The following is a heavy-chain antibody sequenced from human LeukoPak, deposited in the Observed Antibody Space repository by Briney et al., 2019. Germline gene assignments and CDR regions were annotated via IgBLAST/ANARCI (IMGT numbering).Heavy chain of an antibody. Sequence: SETLSLTCTVSGGPISSYYWSWIRQPPGKGLEWIGYIYYSGSTNYNPSLKSRVTISVDTSKNQFSLKLSSVTAADTAVYYCARHEEWLVYAFDIWGQGTMVTVSS. J-gene: IGHJ3*02. CDR3: ARHEEWLVYAFDI. V-gene: IGHV4-59*08. CDR1: GGPISSYY. CDR2: IYYSGST. D-gene: IGHD6-19*01.